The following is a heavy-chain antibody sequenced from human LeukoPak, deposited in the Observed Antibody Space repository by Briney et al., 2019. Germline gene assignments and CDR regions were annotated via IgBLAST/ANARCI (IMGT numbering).Heavy chain of an antibody. CDR2: INSDGSST. CDR1: GFTFSSYW. J-gene: IGHJ5*02. Sequence: PGGSLRLSCAASGFTFSSYWMHWVRQAPGKGLVWVSRINSDGSSTSYADSVKGRFTISRDNAKNTLYLQMNSLRAEDTAVYYYARGGPPRITMVQGVRNSNWFDPWGQGTLVTVSS. CDR3: ARGGPPRITMVQGVRNSNWFDP. V-gene: IGHV3-74*01. D-gene: IGHD3-10*01.